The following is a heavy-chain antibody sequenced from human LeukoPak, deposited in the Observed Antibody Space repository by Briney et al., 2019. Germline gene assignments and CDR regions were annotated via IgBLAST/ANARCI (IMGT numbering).Heavy chain of an antibody. Sequence: GGSLRLSCAASGFTFDDYGMSWVRQAPGKGLEWVANIKVDASEKYYVDSVKGRFTISRDNAKNSLYLQMNSLRVEDTAVYYCVRITQGPTNWYVDYWGQGTLVTVSS. V-gene: IGHV3-7*04. J-gene: IGHJ4*02. CDR1: GFTFDDYG. CDR2: IKVDASEK. CDR3: VRITQGPTNWYVDY. D-gene: IGHD1-1*01.